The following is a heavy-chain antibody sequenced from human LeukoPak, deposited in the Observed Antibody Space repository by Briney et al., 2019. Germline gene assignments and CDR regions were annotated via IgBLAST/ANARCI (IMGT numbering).Heavy chain of an antibody. J-gene: IGHJ4*02. Sequence: SQTLSLTCTVSGGSISSGDYYWHWIRQPPGKGLEWIGYIYYSVSTYYNPSLKSRVTISVDTSKSQFALKLSSVTAADTAVYYCARLRGYYFDYWGQGTLVTVSS. V-gene: IGHV4-30-4*08. D-gene: IGHD3-16*01. CDR3: ARLRGYYFDY. CDR1: GGSISSGDYY. CDR2: IYYSVST.